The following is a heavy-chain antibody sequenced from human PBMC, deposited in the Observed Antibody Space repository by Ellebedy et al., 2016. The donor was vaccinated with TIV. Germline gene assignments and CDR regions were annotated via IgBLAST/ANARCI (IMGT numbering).Heavy chain of an antibody. J-gene: IGHJ4*02. CDR1: GFSLSTSGVG. V-gene: IGHV2-5*02. D-gene: IGHD1-26*01. Sequence: SGPTLVXPTQPLTLTCTFSGFSLSTSGVGVGWIRQPPGKALEWLALIYWDDDKRYSPSLKSRLTITKDTSKNQVVLTMTNMDPVDTATYYCAHRVGATTASNHYFDYWGQGTLVTVSS. CDR2: IYWDDDK. CDR3: AHRVGATTASNHYFDY.